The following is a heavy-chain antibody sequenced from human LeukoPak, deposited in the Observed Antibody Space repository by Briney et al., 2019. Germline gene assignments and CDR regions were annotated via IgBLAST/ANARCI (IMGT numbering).Heavy chain of an antibody. Sequence: ASVKVSFKASGYTFSSYGISWVRQAPGQGLAWMAWISVYNGNTKYAQRFQGRVTMTTDTSTSTAYMELRSLKSDDTAVYYCARDQYDYVWDSHRPYFDYWGQGTLVTVSS. CDR2: ISVYNGNT. D-gene: IGHD3-16*01. J-gene: IGHJ4*02. CDR1: GYTFSSYG. CDR3: ARDQYDYVWDSHRPYFDY. V-gene: IGHV1-18*01.